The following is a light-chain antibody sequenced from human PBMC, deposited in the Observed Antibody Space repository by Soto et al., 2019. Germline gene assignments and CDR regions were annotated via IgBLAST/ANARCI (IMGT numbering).Light chain of an antibody. CDR2: GAS. Sequence: EIVMTQSPVTLSVSPGERATLSCRASQSVSRSLAWYQQKPGQSPRLLIYGASTRATGVPARFSGRGSGTEFTLTISSLQSEDFAVYYCQQCYDWPLTFGGGTKVEIE. CDR3: QQCYDWPLT. J-gene: IGKJ4*01. CDR1: QSVSRS. V-gene: IGKV3-15*01.